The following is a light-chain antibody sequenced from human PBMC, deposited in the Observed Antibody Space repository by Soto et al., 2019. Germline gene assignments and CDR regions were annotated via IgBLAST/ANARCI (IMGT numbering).Light chain of an antibody. CDR2: GAS. CDR3: QHYGSSPWT. Sequence: EIVLTQSPGTLSLSPGYRATLYCRASQSVSSSNLAWYQQRRGQSPRLLIYGASSRATGIPDRFSGSGSGPDFTLTISRLEPEDFAVYFCQHYGSSPWTFGQGTKGDIK. J-gene: IGKJ1*01. V-gene: IGKV3-20*01. CDR1: QSVSSSN.